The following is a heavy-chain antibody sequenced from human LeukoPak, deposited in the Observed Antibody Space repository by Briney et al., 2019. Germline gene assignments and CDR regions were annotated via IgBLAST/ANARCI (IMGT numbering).Heavy chain of an antibody. D-gene: IGHD5-24*01. Sequence: GALRLSCLSFWIHFSTFYKGWGRQTPGKGLGWVSAISTIGGYTEDADSVKGRFTISRDNSQNTLFLQMHSLRAEDTALYYCAKKPATIKSPFDIWGQGTLVTVSP. CDR2: ISTIGGYT. CDR1: IHFSTFY. V-gene: IGHV3-23*01. J-gene: IGHJ4*02. CDR3: AKKPATIKSPFDI.